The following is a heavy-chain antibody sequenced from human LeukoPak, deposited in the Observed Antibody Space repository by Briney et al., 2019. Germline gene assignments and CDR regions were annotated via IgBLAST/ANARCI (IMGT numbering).Heavy chain of an antibody. CDR1: GGSISSYY. Sequence: PSETLSLTCTVSGGSISSYYWSWIRQPAGRGLEWIGRIQTSGSTNYNPSLKSRVTMSVDTSKNKISLKVNSVTAADTAVYYCARVGSGWSFDYWGQGTLVTVSS. V-gene: IGHV4-4*07. D-gene: IGHD6-19*01. CDR3: ARVGSGWSFDY. J-gene: IGHJ4*02. CDR2: IQTSGST.